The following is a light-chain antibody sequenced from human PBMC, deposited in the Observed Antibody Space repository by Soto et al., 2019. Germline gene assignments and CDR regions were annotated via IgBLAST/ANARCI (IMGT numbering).Light chain of an antibody. CDR3: CSYAGSSTFV. J-gene: IGLJ2*01. V-gene: IGLV2-23*03. CDR1: SSDVGSYRH. Sequence: QSALTQPASVSGSPGQSITISCTGTSSDVGSYRHVAWYQQHPGKAPKVMIYEGSKRPSGVSNRFSGSKSGNTASLTISGLQAEDEADYYCCSYAGSSTFVFGGGTKLTVL. CDR2: EGS.